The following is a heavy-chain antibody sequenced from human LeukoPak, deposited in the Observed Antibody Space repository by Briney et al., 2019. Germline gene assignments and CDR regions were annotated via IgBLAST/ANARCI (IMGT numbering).Heavy chain of an antibody. J-gene: IGHJ6*03. CDR1: GGSISSSSYY. CDR3: ARGKPSYGSGTYYRPLEPNYMDV. D-gene: IGHD3-10*01. Sequence: SETLSLTCTVSGGSISSSSYYWGWIRQPPGKGLEWIGSIYYSGSTWSSLKSRVTISIDTSKNKFSLKLSSVTAADTAVYYCARGKPSYGSGTYYRPLEPNYMDVWGKGTTVTVSS. V-gene: IGHV4-39*07. CDR2: IYYSGST.